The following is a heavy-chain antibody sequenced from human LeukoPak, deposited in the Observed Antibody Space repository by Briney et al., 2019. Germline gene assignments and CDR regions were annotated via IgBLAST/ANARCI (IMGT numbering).Heavy chain of an antibody. CDR3: ARDKYYDFWSGYGEANGY. CDR2: IKQDGSEK. J-gene: IGHJ4*02. CDR1: GFTFSSYW. D-gene: IGHD3-3*01. Sequence: PGGSLRLSCAASGFTFSSYWMSWVRQAPGKGLEWVANIKQDGSEKYYVDSVKGRFTISRDNAKNSLYLQMNSLRAEDTAVYYCARDKYYDFWSGYGEANGYWGQGTLVTVSS. V-gene: IGHV3-7*01.